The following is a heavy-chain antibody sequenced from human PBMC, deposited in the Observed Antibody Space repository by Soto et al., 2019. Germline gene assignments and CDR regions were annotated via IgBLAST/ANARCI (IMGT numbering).Heavy chain of an antibody. J-gene: IGHJ4*02. CDR2: TGFGGNTI. CDR1: GFTFSSYS. V-gene: IGHV3-48*04. Sequence: GGSLRLSCAASGFTFSSYSMNWVRQAPGKGLEWLSYTGFGGNTIYYADSVKARFTVSRDNAKNTLYLQMNSLRAEDTAVYYCASGSTPLWLQYYFDYWGQGTLVTVSS. D-gene: IGHD5-18*01. CDR3: ASGSTPLWLQYYFDY.